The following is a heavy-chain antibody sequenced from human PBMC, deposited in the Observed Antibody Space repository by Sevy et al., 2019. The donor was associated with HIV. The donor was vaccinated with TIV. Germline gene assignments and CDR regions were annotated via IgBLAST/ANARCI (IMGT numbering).Heavy chain of an antibody. D-gene: IGHD3-22*01. V-gene: IGHV3-9*01. J-gene: IGHJ4*01. Sequence: GGSLRLSCTASGFTFDDYAMHWVRQAPGRGLEWVSGISWNNNIGYADSVKGRFTISRDNAKKSLYLQMNSLRVEDTALYYCIKQGGYYYDSREKPFEYWGHGTLVTVSS. CDR3: IKQGGYYYDSREKPFEY. CDR2: ISWNNNI. CDR1: GFTFDDYA.